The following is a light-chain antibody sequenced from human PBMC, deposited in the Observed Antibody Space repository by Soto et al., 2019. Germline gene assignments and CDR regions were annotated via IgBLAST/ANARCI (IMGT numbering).Light chain of an antibody. CDR3: QTWSTGIRV. CDR1: SGHSSYA. V-gene: IGLV4-69*01. J-gene: IGLJ3*02. CDR2: LNSDGSH. Sequence: QLVLTQSPSASASLGASVKLTCTLSSGHSSYAIAWHQQQPEKGPRYLMKLNSDGSHSEGDGIPDRFSGSSSGTERYLTISSLQSEDEADYYCQTWSTGIRVFGGGTKLTVL.